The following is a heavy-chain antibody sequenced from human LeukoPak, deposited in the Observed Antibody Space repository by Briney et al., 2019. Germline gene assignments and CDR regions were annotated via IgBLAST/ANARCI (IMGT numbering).Heavy chain of an antibody. V-gene: IGHV4-59*01. CDR3: ARVGSSGWSQKYYFDY. CDR1: GGSISSYY. J-gene: IGHJ4*02. Sequence: KPSETLSLTYTVSGGSISSYYWSWIRQPPGKGLEWIGYIYYSGSTNYNPSLKSRVTISVDTSKNQFSLKLSSVTAADTAVYYCARVGSSGWSQKYYFDYWGQGTLVTVSS. CDR2: IYYSGST. D-gene: IGHD6-19*01.